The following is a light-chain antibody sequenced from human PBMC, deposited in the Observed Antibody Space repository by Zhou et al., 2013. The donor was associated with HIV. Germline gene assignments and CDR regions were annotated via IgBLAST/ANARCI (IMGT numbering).Light chain of an antibody. CDR3: QQYNSYSPWT. Sequence: IQMTQSPSTLSASVGDRVTITCRASQSISSWVAWYQQKPGKVPKLLIYKASSLESGVPSRFSGSGSGTEFTLTISSLQPDDFATYYCQQYNSYSPWTFGQGTKVEIK. CDR1: QSISSW. J-gene: IGKJ1*01. CDR2: KAS. V-gene: IGKV1-5*03.